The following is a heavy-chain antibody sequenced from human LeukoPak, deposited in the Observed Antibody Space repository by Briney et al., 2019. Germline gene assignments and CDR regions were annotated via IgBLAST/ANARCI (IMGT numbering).Heavy chain of an antibody. Sequence: ASVKVSCKASGYTFTGYYMHWVRQAPGQGLEWMGRINPNSGGTNYAQKFQGRVTMTRDTSISTAYMELSRLRSDDTAVYYCARDQMVRGVITPGYYYYYMDVWGKGTTVTVSS. D-gene: IGHD3-10*01. CDR2: INPNSGGT. CDR1: GYTFTGYY. J-gene: IGHJ6*03. V-gene: IGHV1-2*06. CDR3: ARDQMVRGVITPGYYYYYMDV.